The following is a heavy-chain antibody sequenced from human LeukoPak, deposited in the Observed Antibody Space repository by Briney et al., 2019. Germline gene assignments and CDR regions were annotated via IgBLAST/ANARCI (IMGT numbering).Heavy chain of an antibody. D-gene: IGHD3-10*01. J-gene: IGHJ4*02. V-gene: IGHV3-23*01. CDR1: GFTFSSYA. Sequence: GGSLRLSCAASGFTFSSYAMSWVRQAPGKGLEWVSAISGSGGSTYYADSVKGRFTVSRDNSNNTLYLQMNSLRAEDTAVYYCAKHPTPVLLTEQGDWGQGTLVTVSS. CDR3: AKHPTPVLLTEQGD. CDR2: ISGSGGST.